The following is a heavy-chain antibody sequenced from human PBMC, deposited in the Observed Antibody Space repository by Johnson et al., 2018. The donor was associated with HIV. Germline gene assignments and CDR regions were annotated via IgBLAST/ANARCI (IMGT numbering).Heavy chain of an antibody. CDR2: ISYDGSNK. CDR3: ARTEYFGWDRSHAFDI. J-gene: IGHJ3*02. Sequence: MQLVESGGGVVQPGRSLRLSCAASGFTFSSYAMHWVRQAPGKGLEWVAVISYDGSNKYYADSVKGRFTISRDNAKNSLYLQMNSLRAEDTALYYCARTEYFGWDRSHAFDIWCQGTMVTVSS. D-gene: IGHD3-9*01. V-gene: IGHV3-30-3*01. CDR1: GFTFSSYA.